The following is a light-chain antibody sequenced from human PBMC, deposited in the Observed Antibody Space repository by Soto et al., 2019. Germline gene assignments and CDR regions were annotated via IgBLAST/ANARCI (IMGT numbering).Light chain of an antibody. CDR2: WAS. V-gene: IGKV4-1*01. J-gene: IGKJ4*01. Sequence: IVMTQSPDSLAVSLGERATINCKSSQIMLFSSNNKNYLAWYQQKPGQPPKLLIYWASTRESGVPDRSSGSGSGTDFTLTISSLQAEDVALYYCQQYYTPPLTFGGGTKVDIK. CDR1: QIMLFSSNNKNY. CDR3: QQYYTPPLT.